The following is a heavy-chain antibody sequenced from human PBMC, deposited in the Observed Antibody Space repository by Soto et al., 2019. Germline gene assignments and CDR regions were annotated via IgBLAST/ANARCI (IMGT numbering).Heavy chain of an antibody. CDR3: VRVKGEYYYVTSGNQAPRYNLDY. J-gene: IGHJ4*02. Sequence: QVQLVESGGGVVQPGRSLRLSCAASGFTLSSYDMDWVRQAPGKGLEWVAVISYDGRNTQYADSVKGRFTISRDNSKNTLSLQMNSLRAEDTAVYYCVRVKGEYYYVTSGNQAPRYNLDYWGQGTVVTVSS. V-gene: IGHV3-30*04. CDR1: GFTLSSYD. CDR2: ISYDGRNT. D-gene: IGHD3-22*01.